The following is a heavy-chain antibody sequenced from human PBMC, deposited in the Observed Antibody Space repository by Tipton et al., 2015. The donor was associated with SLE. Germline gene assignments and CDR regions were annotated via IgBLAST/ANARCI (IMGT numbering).Heavy chain of an antibody. CDR3: AKEEHQGYFDY. CDR2: ISGSGGST. D-gene: IGHD1/OR15-1a*01. Sequence: LSLTCTVSGYSISSGYYWGWIRQPPGKGLEWVSAISGSGGSTYYADSVKGRFTISRDNSKNTLYLQMNSLRAEDTAVYYCAKEEHQGYFDYWGQGTLVTVSS. V-gene: IGHV3-23*01. J-gene: IGHJ4*02. CDR1: GYSISSGYY.